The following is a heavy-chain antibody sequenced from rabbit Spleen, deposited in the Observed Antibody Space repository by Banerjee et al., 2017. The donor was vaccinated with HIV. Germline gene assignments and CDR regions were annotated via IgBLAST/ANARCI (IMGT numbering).Heavy chain of an antibody. J-gene: IGHJ4*01. V-gene: IGHV1S39*01. D-gene: IGHD2-1*01. CDR3: ARGSAAMTMVITGYYLSL. Sequence: QEQLKESGGGLVQPGGSLKLSCKASGFTLSNYYMNWVRQAPGKGLEWIGYIDPLFGITYYANWVNGRFSISKTSSTTVPLQMTSLTAADTATYFCARGSAAMTMVITGYYLSLWGPGTLVTVS. CDR2: IDPLFGIT. CDR1: GFTLSNYYM.